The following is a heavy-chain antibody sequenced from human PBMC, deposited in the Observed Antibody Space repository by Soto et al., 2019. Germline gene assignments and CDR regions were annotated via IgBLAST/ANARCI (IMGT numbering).Heavy chain of an antibody. CDR2: ISSSSTYI. CDR3: ARTSYGYDTNWFDP. Sequence: EVQLVESGGGLVKPGGSLRLSCAASGFTFSSYSMNWVRQAPGKGLEWVSSISSSSTYIYYADSVKGRFTISRANAKNSLYLQMNSLRAEDTAVYYCARTSYGYDTNWFDPWGQGTLVTVSS. D-gene: IGHD5-18*01. J-gene: IGHJ5*02. CDR1: GFTFSSYS. V-gene: IGHV3-21*01.